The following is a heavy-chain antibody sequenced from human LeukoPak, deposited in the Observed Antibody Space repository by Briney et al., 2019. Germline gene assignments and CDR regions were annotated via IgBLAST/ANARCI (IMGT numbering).Heavy chain of an antibody. J-gene: IGHJ4*02. CDR3: ARERAARLDY. CDR1: GGSFSGYY. CDR2: INHSGST. Sequence: SETLSLTCAVYGGSFSGYYWSWIRQPPGKGLEWIGEINHSGSTNYNPSLKSRVTISVDTSKNQFSLRLSSVTAADTAVYYCARERAARLDYWGQGTLVTVSS. D-gene: IGHD6-6*01. V-gene: IGHV4-34*01.